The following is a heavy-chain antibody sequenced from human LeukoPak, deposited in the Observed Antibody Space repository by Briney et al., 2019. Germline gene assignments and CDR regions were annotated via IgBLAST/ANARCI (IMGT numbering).Heavy chain of an antibody. Sequence: SETLSLTCAVSGYSINSGYYWGWIRQPPGKGLEWIGSIYHSGSTYYNPSLKSRVTISVDTSKNQFSLKPSSVTAADTAVYYCARGNSCSSTSCYAGYYYYGMDVWGKGTTVTVSS. CDR1: GYSINSGYY. CDR3: ARGNSCSSTSCYAGYYYYGMDV. CDR2: IYHSGST. V-gene: IGHV4-38-2*01. D-gene: IGHD2-2*01. J-gene: IGHJ6*04.